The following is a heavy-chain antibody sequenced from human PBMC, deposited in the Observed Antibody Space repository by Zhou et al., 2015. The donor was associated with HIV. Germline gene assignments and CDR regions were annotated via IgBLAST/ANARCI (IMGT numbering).Heavy chain of an antibody. CDR1: GFTFSSYG. D-gene: IGHD6-13*01. CDR2: IWDDGSNK. J-gene: IGHJ4*02. CDR3: TTDQIAAAGTFDY. V-gene: IGHV3-33*01. Sequence: QVQLVESGGGVVQPGRSLRLSCAASGFTFSSYGMHWVRQAPGKGLEWVALIWDDGSNKYYAGSVKGRFTISRDNSKNTLYLQMNSLRVEDTAVYYCTTDQIAAAGTFDYWGQGTLVTVSS.